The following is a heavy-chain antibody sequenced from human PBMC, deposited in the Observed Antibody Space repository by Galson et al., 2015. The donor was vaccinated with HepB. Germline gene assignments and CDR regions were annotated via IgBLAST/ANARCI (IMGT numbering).Heavy chain of an antibody. CDR2: ISGSGGTT. Sequence: SLRLSCAASGFTFSSYAMTWVRQAPGKGLEWVSGISGSGGTTYYADSVKGRFTISRDNSKNTLYLQMNSLRVEDTAVYYCAKTYAGYYFDYWGQGTLVTVSS. J-gene: IGHJ4*02. V-gene: IGHV3-23*01. D-gene: IGHD4-23*01. CDR3: AKTYAGYYFDY. CDR1: GFTFSSYA.